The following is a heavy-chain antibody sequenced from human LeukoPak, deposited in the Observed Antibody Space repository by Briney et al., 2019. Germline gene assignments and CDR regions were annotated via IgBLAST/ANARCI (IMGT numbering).Heavy chain of an antibody. D-gene: IGHD3-3*01. V-gene: IGHV3-48*03. CDR1: GFTFSSYE. CDR3: AKTSLSDPSGHYYYMDV. CDR2: ISSSGSTI. J-gene: IGHJ6*03. Sequence: GGSLRLSCAASGFTFSSYEMNWVRQAPGKGLEWVSYISSSGSTIYYADSVKARFTISRDNSQNTVSLQLNNLRIEDTALYYCAKTSLSDPSGHYYYMDVWGKGTTVTVSS.